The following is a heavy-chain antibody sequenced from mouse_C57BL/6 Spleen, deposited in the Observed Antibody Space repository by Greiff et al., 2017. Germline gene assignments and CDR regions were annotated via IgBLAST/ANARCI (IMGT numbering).Heavy chain of an antibody. CDR3: ARGAGYYYFDY. D-gene: IGHD2-3*01. CDR1: GYTFTSYW. J-gene: IGHJ2*01. V-gene: IGHV1-69*01. CDR2: IDPSDSYT. Sequence: VQLQQPGAELVMPGASVKLSCKASGYTFTSYWMHWVKQRPGQGLAWIGEIDPSDSYTNYNQKFKGKSTLTVDKSSSTAYMQLSSLTSEDSAVYYCARGAGYYYFDYWGQGTTLTVSS.